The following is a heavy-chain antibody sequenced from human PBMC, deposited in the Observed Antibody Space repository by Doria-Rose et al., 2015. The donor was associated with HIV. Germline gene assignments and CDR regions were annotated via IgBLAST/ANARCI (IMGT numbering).Heavy chain of an antibody. Sequence: VKPSETLSLTCTVSGGSISTYYWSWIRQPPGKGLEWIGYIYYSGSTNYNTSLKRRVTISVDTSKNQVSLKLSSVTAADTAVYYCARLIVVVPSGDRFADYWGQGTLVTVSS. V-gene: IGHV4-59*01. J-gene: IGHJ4*02. D-gene: IGHD2-2*01. CDR2: IYYSGST. CDR3: ARLIVVVPSGDRFADY. CDR1: GGSISTYY.